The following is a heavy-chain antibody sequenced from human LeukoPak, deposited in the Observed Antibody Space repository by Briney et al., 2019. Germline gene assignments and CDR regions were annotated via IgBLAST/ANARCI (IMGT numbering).Heavy chain of an antibody. J-gene: IGHJ4*02. CDR3: ATIQVLGQPRCNSGCYFDY. CDR1: GFTFGNYW. Sequence: PGGFLRLSCVASGFTFGNYWMSWVRQAPGKGLEWVANVKQDEGEKYYADSVNGRFTISRDNARNSLYLQMNSLTAEDAAVYYCATIQVLGQPRCNSGCYFDYWGQGTLVTVSS. CDR2: VKQDEGEK. V-gene: IGHV3-7*01. D-gene: IGHD6-19*01.